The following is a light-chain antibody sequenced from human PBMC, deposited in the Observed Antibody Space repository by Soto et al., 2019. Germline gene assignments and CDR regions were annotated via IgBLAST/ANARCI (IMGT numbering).Light chain of an antibody. V-gene: IGLV1-47*01. CDR2: RID. CDR3: AAWDGSLSGWV. Sequence: QSVLTQPPSASGTPGQRVAISCSGSSSNIGGNYVYWYQPLPGTAPKLLIYRIDQRPSGVPDRFSGSKSGTSASLAISGLRSEDEAGYYCAAWDGSLSGWVFGGGTKLTVL. CDR1: SSNIGGNY. J-gene: IGLJ3*02.